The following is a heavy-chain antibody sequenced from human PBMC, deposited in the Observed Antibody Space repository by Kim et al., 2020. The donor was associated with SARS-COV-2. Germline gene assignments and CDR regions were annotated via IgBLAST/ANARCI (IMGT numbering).Heavy chain of an antibody. V-gene: IGHV3-23*01. J-gene: IGHJ3*02. D-gene: IGHD6-19*01. Sequence: DSVKGRFTISRDNSKNTLYLQMNSLRAEDTAVYYCAKAVIAVAAPTAFDIWGQGTMVTVSS. CDR3: AKAVIAVAAPTAFDI.